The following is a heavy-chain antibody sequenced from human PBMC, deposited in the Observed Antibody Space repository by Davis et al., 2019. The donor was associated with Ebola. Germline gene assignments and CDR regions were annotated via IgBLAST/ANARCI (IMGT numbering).Heavy chain of an antibody. CDR3: ARDRVGFGELWY. J-gene: IGHJ4*02. Sequence: MPSETLSLTCTVSGDSIGTYSWSWIRQPPGKGLEWIGYVYFTGSTSYNPSLKSRVTISVDTSKKQFSLKLSSVTAADTAVYYCARDRVGFGELWYWGQGTLVTVSS. V-gene: IGHV4-59*12. CDR1: GDSIGTYS. CDR2: VYFTGST. D-gene: IGHD3-10*01.